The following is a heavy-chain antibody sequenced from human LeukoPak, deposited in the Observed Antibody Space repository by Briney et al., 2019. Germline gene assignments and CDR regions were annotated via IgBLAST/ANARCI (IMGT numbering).Heavy chain of an antibody. Sequence: RSGGSLRLSCAASGFTFSSHWISWVRQAPGKGLEWVAHINQDGSQKSYVDSVEGRFAISRDNAKNSLYLEMNSLRAEDTGTYYCARWRSHQSGFDLWGQGTQATISS. CDR2: INQDGSQK. V-gene: IGHV3-7*01. J-gene: IGHJ4*02. CDR1: GFTFSSHW. D-gene: IGHD1-1*01. CDR3: ARWRSHQSGFDL.